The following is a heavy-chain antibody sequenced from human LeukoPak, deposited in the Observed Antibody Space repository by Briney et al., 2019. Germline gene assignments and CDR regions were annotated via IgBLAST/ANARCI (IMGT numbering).Heavy chain of an antibody. Sequence: PGGSLRLSCLASGFTFSSYVMSWVRQAPGKGLEWVSCISGRGESIHFADSAKGRFTISRDNAKNSLYLQMSSLSADDTAVYYCATNSALDSWGQGTLVTVSS. V-gene: IGHV3-23*01. CDR1: GFTFSSYV. J-gene: IGHJ4*02. CDR3: ATNSALDS. D-gene: IGHD3-10*01. CDR2: ISGRGESI.